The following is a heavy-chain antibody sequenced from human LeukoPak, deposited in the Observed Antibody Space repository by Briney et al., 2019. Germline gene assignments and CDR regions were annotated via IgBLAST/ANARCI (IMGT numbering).Heavy chain of an antibody. CDR3: AEGEGLTAAGLDY. CDR2: ISWNSGSV. Sequence: PGRSLRLSCAASGFTFDDYAMHWVRQAPGKGLEWVSGISWNSGSVDYADSVKGRFTISRDNAKNSLYLQLNSLRAEDTAFYYCAEGEGLTAAGLDYWGQGTLVTVSS. J-gene: IGHJ4*02. V-gene: IGHV3-9*01. D-gene: IGHD6-13*01. CDR1: GFTFDDYA.